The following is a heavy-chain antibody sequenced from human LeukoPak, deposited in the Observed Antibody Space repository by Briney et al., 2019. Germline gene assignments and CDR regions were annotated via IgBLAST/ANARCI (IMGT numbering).Heavy chain of an antibody. V-gene: IGHV3-23*01. CDR2: ISGSGGST. D-gene: IGHD3-22*01. CDR3: AKYYYDSSGLFDY. CDR1: GFSFSNAW. Sequence: PGGSLRLSCATSGFSFSNAWMNWVRQAPGKGLEWVSAISGSGGSTYYADSVKGRFTISRDNSKNTLYLQMNSLRAEDTAVYYCAKYYYDSSGLFDYWGQGTLVTVSS. J-gene: IGHJ4*02.